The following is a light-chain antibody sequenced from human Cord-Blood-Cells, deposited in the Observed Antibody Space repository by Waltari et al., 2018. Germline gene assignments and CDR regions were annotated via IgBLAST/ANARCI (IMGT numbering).Light chain of an antibody. CDR2: LNSDGSH. Sequence: QLVLTQSPSASASLGASVKPTCTLSIGHSSYAIAWPQQQPEKGPRYLMKLNSDGSHSKGDGIPDRFSGSSSGAERYLTISSLQSEDEADYYCQTWGTGIQVFGGGTKLTVL. CDR1: IGHSSYA. J-gene: IGLJ3*02. CDR3: QTWGTGIQV. V-gene: IGLV4-69*01.